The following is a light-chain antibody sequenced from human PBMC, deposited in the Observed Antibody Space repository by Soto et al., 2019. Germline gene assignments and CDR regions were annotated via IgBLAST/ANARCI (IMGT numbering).Light chain of an antibody. J-gene: IGLJ1*01. CDR2: SVS. CDR3: VSCRVSRYYV. CDR1: SSDIGAYDH. Sequence: QSVLTQPASVSGSPGQSITISCSGTSSDIGAYDHVAWFQQFPGKTPKLVIYSVSNRPSGVSYRFSGSKSGNTASLTISGLRADDEADDSCVSCRVSRYYVFGHGTNLT. V-gene: IGLV2-14*01.